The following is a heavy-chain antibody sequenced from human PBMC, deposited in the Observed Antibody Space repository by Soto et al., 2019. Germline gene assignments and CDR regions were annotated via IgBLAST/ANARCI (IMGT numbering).Heavy chain of an antibody. CDR3: GALNLLRAFDI. CDR2: ISSNGGST. Sequence: GGSLRLSCAASGFTFSSYAMHWVRQAPGKGLEYVSAISSNGGSTYYANSVKGRFTISRDNSKNTLYLQMGSLRAEDMAVYYCGALNLLRAFDIWGQGTRFTVS. J-gene: IGHJ3*02. CDR1: GFTFSSYA. V-gene: IGHV3-64*01.